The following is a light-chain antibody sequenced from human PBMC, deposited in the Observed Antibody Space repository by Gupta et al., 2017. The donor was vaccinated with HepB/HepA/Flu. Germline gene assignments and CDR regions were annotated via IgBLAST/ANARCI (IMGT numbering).Light chain of an antibody. J-gene: IGKJ2*01. V-gene: IGKV1-39*01. CDR2: AAS. CDR1: QSISSY. Sequence: IPLTQSPSSLSASVGDRVTITCRVSQSISSYLNWYQQEPVKAPKLLIYAASTLQSGVPSRFSGSGSGTDFTLTISSLQREDLATYYCQQSYGSQHTFGQGTKLDIK. CDR3: QQSYGSQHT.